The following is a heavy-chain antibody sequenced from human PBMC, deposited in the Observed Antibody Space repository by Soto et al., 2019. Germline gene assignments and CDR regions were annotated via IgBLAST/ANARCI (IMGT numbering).Heavy chain of an antibody. V-gene: IGHV4-39*01. CDR3: ARTYYDFWSGANDAFDI. D-gene: IGHD3-3*01. CDR1: GGSISSSSYY. J-gene: IGHJ3*02. Sequence: QLQLQESGPGLVKPSETLSLTCTVSGGSISSSSYYWGWIRQPPGKGLEWIGSIYYSGSTYYNPSLKSRVTISVDTSKNQFSLKLSSVTAADTAVYYCARTYYDFWSGANDAFDIWGQGTMVTVSS. CDR2: IYYSGST.